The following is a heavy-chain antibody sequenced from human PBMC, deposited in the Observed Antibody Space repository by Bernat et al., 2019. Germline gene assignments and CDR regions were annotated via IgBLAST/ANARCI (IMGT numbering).Heavy chain of an antibody. Sequence: QVQLVQSGAEVKKPGASVKVSCKASGYTFTSYGISWVRQAPGQGLEWMGWISAYNGNTNYEQKLQGRDTMTTETSTRTAYMELRSRRCDDTAVYYCARARGGHYFDYWGQGTLVTVSS. CDR2: ISAYNGNT. CDR1: GYTFTSYG. D-gene: IGHD3-10*01. CDR3: ARARGGHYFDY. J-gene: IGHJ4*02. V-gene: IGHV1-18*01.